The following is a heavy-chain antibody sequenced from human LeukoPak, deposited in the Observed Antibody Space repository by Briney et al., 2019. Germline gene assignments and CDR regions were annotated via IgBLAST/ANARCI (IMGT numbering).Heavy chain of an antibody. J-gene: IGHJ3*02. V-gene: IGHV3-11*06. Sequence: GGSLRLSCAASGFTFSDYYMSWIRQAPGKGLEWVSYISSSSSYTNYADSVKGRLTISRDNAKNSLYLQMNSLRAEDTAVYYCARVGDSSGYQRDAFDIWGQGTMVTVSS. D-gene: IGHD3-22*01. CDR3: ARVGDSSGYQRDAFDI. CDR1: GFTFSDYY. CDR2: ISSSSSYT.